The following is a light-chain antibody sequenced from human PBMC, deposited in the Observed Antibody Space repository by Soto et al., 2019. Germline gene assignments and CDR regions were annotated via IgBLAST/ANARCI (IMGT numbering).Light chain of an antibody. J-gene: IGKJ1*01. CDR1: QSVNSNY. Sequence: ENVLTQSPGTLSLSPGERATLSCRASQSVNSNYLAWLQQKPGQAPRLLIYGASNRATGIPDRFSGSGSGTDFTLTISRVEPEDFAVYYCHQYGGSPPFTFGQGTRVE. CDR3: HQYGGSPPFT. V-gene: IGKV3-20*01. CDR2: GAS.